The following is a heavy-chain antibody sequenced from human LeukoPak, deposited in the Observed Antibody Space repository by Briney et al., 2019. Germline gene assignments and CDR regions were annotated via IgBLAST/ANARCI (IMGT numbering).Heavy chain of an antibody. J-gene: IGHJ4*02. CDR3: ARGLSAVVY. CDR1: GGSIRSGDFY. D-gene: IGHD3-16*02. CDR2: IYYSGST. Sequence: PSQTLSLTCTVSGGSIRSGDFYWSWIRQPPGKGLEWIGYIYYSGSTNYNPSLKSRVTISVDTSKKQFSLKLSSVTAADTAVYYCARGLSAVVYWGQGTLVTVSS. V-gene: IGHV4-30-4*01.